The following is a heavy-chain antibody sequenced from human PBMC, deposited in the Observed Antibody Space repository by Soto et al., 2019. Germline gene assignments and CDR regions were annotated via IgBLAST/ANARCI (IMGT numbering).Heavy chain of an antibody. Sequence: SETLSLTCTVSGGSISSGGYYWSWIRQHPGKGLEWIGYIYYSGSTSYNPSLKSRVTISVDTSKNQFSLKLSSVTAADPAVYYCARSGGWTNTLDYWGQGTLVTVSS. J-gene: IGHJ4*02. CDR2: IYYSGST. V-gene: IGHV4-61*08. CDR1: GGSISSGGYY. D-gene: IGHD1-26*01. CDR3: ARSGGWTNTLDY.